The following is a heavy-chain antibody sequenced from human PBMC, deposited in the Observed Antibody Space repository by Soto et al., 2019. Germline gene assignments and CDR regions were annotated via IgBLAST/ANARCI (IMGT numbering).Heavy chain of an antibody. D-gene: IGHD2-2*01. V-gene: IGHV3-30-3*01. J-gene: IGHJ4*02. CDR3: ARDRFIVVVPAAMGGVFDY. CDR2: ISYDGSNK. CDR1: GFTFSSYA. Sequence: QVQLVESGGGVVQPGRSLRLSCAASGFTFSSYAMHWVRQAPGKGLEWVAVISYDGSNKYYADSVKGRFTISRDNSKNTLYLQMNSLRAEDTAVYYCARDRFIVVVPAAMGGVFDYWGQGTLVTVSS.